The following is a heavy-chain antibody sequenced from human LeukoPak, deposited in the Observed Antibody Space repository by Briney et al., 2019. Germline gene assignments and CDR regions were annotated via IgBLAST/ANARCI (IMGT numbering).Heavy chain of an antibody. Sequence: GGSLRLSCAASGFTFSSYSMNWVRQAPGKGLEWVSSISSSSSYIYYADSVKGRFTISRDNAKNTLYLQMNSLRAEDSAVYYCASAYYHYYFDYWGQGTLVTVSS. D-gene: IGHD3-16*01. CDR2: ISSSSSYI. CDR1: GFTFSSYS. CDR3: ASAYYHYYFDY. J-gene: IGHJ4*02. V-gene: IGHV3-21*01.